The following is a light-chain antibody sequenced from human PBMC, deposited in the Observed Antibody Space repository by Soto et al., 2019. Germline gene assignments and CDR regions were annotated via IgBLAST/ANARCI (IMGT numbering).Light chain of an antibody. V-gene: IGKV1-5*01. CDR3: KQYNSWTWT. Sequence: DIQMTQSPSTLSASVGDRVTITCRASQSISSWLAWYQQKPGKAPKLLIYDASSLESGVPSRLSGSGSGTEFTLTISSLQPDDFATYYCKQYNSWTWTFGQGTKVEIK. J-gene: IGKJ1*01. CDR1: QSISSW. CDR2: DAS.